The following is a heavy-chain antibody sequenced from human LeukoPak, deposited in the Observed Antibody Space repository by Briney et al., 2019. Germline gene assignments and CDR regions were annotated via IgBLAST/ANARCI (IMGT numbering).Heavy chain of an antibody. Sequence: PSETLSLTCTVSGGSISSYYWSWIRQPPGKGLEWIGYIYYSGSPNYNPSLKSQVTISVDTSKNQFSLKLSSVTAADTAVYYCAREEMLGYCSSTSCYSPYYFDYWGQGTLVTVSS. D-gene: IGHD2-2*02. CDR3: AREEMLGYCSSTSCYSPYYFDY. CDR2: IYYSGSP. CDR1: GGSISSYY. J-gene: IGHJ4*02. V-gene: IGHV4-59*01.